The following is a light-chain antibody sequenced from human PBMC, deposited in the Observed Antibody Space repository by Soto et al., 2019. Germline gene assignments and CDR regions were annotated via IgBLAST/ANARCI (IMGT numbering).Light chain of an antibody. CDR2: GAS. CDR1: QSISSN. CDR3: QHYNNWPPWT. V-gene: IGKV3-15*01. Sequence: EIVMTQSPATLSVSPGERATLSCRASQSISSNLAWYQQKPGQAPRLLIYGASTRATGIPARFSGSGSGTEFTLTISSLQSEDCAVDYCQHYNNWPPWTFGQGTKVEIK. J-gene: IGKJ1*01.